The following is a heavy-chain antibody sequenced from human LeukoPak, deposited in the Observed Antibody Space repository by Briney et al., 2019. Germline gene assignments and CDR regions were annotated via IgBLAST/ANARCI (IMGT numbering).Heavy chain of an antibody. D-gene: IGHD3-10*01. J-gene: IGHJ5*02. CDR3: AKEGTPQVSTWYDL. CDR2: ISYEGGTQ. V-gene: IGHV3-30*18. CDR1: GVTLSPYG. Sequence: PGGSLRLSCAASGVTLSPYGMHWVLQAPGKGLEWVAVISYEGGTQHYADSVKGRFIISRDNPRNTLYLQMNILRTEDTAVYYCAKEGTPQVSTWYDLWGQGTQVIVSS.